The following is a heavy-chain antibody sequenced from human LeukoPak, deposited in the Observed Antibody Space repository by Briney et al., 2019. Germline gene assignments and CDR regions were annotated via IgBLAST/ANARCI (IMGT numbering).Heavy chain of an antibody. CDR3: ARGRSGYSYGPRFDY. CDR1: GGSFSGYY. D-gene: IGHD5-18*01. CDR2: INHSGST. V-gene: IGHV4-34*01. J-gene: IGHJ4*02. Sequence: SETLSLTCAVYGGSFSGYYWSWIRQPPGKGLEWIGEINHSGSTNYNPSLKSRVTISVDTSKNQFSLRLSSVTAADTAVYYCARGRSGYSYGPRFDYWGQGTLVTVSS.